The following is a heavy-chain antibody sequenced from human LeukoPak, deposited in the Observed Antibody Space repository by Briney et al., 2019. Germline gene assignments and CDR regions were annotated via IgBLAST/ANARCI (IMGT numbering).Heavy chain of an antibody. Sequence: ASVKVSCKASGGTFSSYAISWVRQAPGQGLEWMGGIIPIFGTANYAQKFQGRVTITADKSTSTAYMELRSLRSDDTAVYYCARCVYYGSGSYYVHYMDVWGKGTTVTVSS. D-gene: IGHD3-10*01. CDR3: ARCVYYGSGSYYVHYMDV. V-gene: IGHV1-69*06. J-gene: IGHJ6*03. CDR2: IIPIFGTA. CDR1: GGTFSSYA.